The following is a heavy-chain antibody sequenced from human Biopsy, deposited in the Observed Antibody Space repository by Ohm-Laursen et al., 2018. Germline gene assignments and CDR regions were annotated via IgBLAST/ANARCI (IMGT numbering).Heavy chain of an antibody. CDR3: AIDGNDFLTDYLKIDQ. D-gene: IGHD3-9*01. CDR1: GYTFTGYY. J-gene: IGHJ4*02. V-gene: IGHV1-2*02. CDR2: INPKSGGT. Sequence: GFSVKVSCKASGYTFTGYYLHWVRQAPGQGLEWMGWINPKSGGTHYLEKFRGRVTMTRDTSICTAYMEVSSLRSDDTAVYYCAIDGNDFLTDYLKIDQWGQGTLVTVSS.